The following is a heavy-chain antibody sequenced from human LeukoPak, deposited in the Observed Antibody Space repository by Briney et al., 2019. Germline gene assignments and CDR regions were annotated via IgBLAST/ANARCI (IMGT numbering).Heavy chain of an antibody. J-gene: IGHJ4*02. CDR1: GYSFTDYY. V-gene: IGHV1-2*02. D-gene: IGHD1-14*01. CDR3: ARGDRLDGGPYRIGR. CDR2: INYKSGGT. Sequence: ASVKVSCKTSGYSFTDYYMLWVRRAPGHGVEWMGWINYKSGGTSSAQRFQGRVTMTSDTSIFTVYMEVSRLTSDGTAIDYGARGDRLDGGPYRIGRWGQGALVGVSS.